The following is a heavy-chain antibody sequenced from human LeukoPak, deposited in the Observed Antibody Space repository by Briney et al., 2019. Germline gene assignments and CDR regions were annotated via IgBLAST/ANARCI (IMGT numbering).Heavy chain of an antibody. V-gene: IGHV4-61*02. Sequence: PSETLSLTCTVSGGSISSGSYYWRWIRQPAGKGLEWIGRIYTSGSTNYNPSLKSRVTISVDTSKNQFSLKLSSVTAADTAVHYCARDKILEWSDAFDIWGQGTMVTVSS. J-gene: IGHJ3*02. D-gene: IGHD3-3*01. CDR2: IYTSGST. CDR1: GGSISSGSYY. CDR3: ARDKILEWSDAFDI.